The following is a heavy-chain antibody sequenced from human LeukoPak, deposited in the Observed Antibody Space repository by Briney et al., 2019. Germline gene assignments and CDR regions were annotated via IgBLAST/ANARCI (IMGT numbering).Heavy chain of an antibody. D-gene: IGHD3-16*01. CDR3: ARDGRLTGPGGGFDY. CDR2: ISAYNGNT. J-gene: IGHJ4*02. Sequence: GASVKVSCKASGYTFTSYGISWVRQAPGQGLEWMGWISAYNGNTNYAQKLQGRVTMNTDTSTSTAYMELRSLRSDDTAVYYCARDGRLTGPGGGFDYWGQGTLVTVSS. V-gene: IGHV1-18*04. CDR1: GYTFTSYG.